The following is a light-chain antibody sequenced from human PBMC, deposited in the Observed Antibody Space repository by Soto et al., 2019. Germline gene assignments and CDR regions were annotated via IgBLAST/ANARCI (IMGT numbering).Light chain of an antibody. CDR2: WAS. J-gene: IGKJ4*01. V-gene: IGKV4-1*01. Sequence: DIVMTQSPDSLAVSLGERVTINCKSSQSVLYSSNNKNYLAWYQQKPGQPPKLLIYWASTRESGVPDRFSGSGSGTDFTHTISSLQAEDVAVYYCQQYYSTPLTFGGGTKVEIK. CDR3: QQYYSTPLT. CDR1: QSVLYSSNNKNY.